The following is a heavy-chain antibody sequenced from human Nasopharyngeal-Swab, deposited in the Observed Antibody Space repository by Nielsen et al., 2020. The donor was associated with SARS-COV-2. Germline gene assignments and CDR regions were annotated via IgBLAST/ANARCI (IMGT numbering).Heavy chain of an antibody. D-gene: IGHD1-26*01. Sequence: SLKISCAASGFTFSEYAFHWVLQPPGKRLEWVSVISGGGESTHYADSVKGRFSVSRVDSRETVYLQMDSLRADDTAVYLCASYSSFVGSLEFDQWGRGTLVTVSS. J-gene: IGHJ4*02. V-gene: IGHV3-23*01. CDR3: ASYSSFVGSLEFDQ. CDR2: ISGGGEST. CDR1: GFTFSEYA.